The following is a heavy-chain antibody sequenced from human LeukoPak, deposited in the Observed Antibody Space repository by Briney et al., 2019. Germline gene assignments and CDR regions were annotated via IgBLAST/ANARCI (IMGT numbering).Heavy chain of an antibody. CDR3: AKLIIAAAVTAKTDDAFDI. CDR1: GFTSSSYG. Sequence: GGSLRLSCAASGFTSSSYGMHWVRQAPGKGLEWVAVIWYDGSNKYYADSVKGRFTISRDNSKNTLYLQMNSLRAEDTAVYYCAKLIIAAAVTAKTDDAFDIWGQGTMVTVSS. V-gene: IGHV3-33*06. D-gene: IGHD6-13*01. CDR2: IWYDGSNK. J-gene: IGHJ3*02.